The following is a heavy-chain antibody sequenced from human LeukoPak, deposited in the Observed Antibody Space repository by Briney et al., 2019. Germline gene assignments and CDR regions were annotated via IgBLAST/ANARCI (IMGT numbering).Heavy chain of an antibody. V-gene: IGHV1-46*04. CDR2: INPSGGAT. CDR3: ARGPAASTRWEFDY. Sequence: EASVKVSCKASGYTFTSYYIHWVRQAPGQGLEWRGIINPSGGATSCAPTLQGRVTMTRDTSTSTVYMELGSLASEDTAVYYCARGPAASTRWEFDYWGQGTLVTVSS. J-gene: IGHJ4*02. D-gene: IGHD1-26*01. CDR1: GYTFTSYY.